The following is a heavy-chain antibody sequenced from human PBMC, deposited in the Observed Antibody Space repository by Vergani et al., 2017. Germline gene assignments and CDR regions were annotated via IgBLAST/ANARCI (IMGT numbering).Heavy chain of an antibody. CDR2: ININSGAT. Sequence: QVQLVQSGAEVKKPGASVKVSCKASGYTFSDHHLHLVRQAPGQGLDGVGWININSGATKVAQKFQGRITMGTDTSISTGYMELSSLRSDDTAVYYCARLASVVVPAARPLDLWGQGTLITVSS. V-gene: IGHV1-2*02. D-gene: IGHD2-2*01. J-gene: IGHJ4*02. CDR1: GYTFSDHH. CDR3: ARLASVVVPAARPLDL.